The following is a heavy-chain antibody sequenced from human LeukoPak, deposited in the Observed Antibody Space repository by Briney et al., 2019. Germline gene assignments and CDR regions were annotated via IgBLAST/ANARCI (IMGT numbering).Heavy chain of an antibody. J-gene: IGHJ4*02. V-gene: IGHV4-34*01. CDR2: INHSGST. CDR1: GGSFSGYY. CDR3: ARGLGDYFLGYFDY. D-gene: IGHD4-17*01. Sequence: SETLSLTCAVYGGSFSGYYWSWIRQPPGKGLEWIGEINHSGSTNYNPSLKSRVTISVDTSKNQFSLKLSSVTAADTAVYYCARGLGDYFLGYFDYWGQGTLVTVS.